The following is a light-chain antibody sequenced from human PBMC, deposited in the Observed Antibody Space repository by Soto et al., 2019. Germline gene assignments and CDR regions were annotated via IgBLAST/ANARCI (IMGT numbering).Light chain of an antibody. CDR2: DAS. V-gene: IGKV1-13*02. J-gene: IGKJ2*01. CDR1: QGITNC. CDR3: QQFIAYPHT. Sequence: AIQLTQSPSSLSASVGDTVTITCRASQGITNCLAWYQQTPGKPPKVLIYDASTLESGVPSRFSGSGSGTDFTLTISSLQPDDFGSYCCQQFIAYPHTFGQGTKLEIK.